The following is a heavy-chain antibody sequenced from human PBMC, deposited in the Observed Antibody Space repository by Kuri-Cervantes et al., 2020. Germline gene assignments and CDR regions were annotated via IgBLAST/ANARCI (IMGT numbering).Heavy chain of an antibody. V-gene: IGHV4-59*12. Sequence: AGSLTLSCTVSGGSISSYYWSWIRQPPGKGLEWIGYIYYSGSTNYNPSLKSRVTISVDTSKNQFSLKLSSVTAADTAVYYCASPLRSQRGPYYYGMDVWGQGTTVTVSS. D-gene: IGHD3-3*01. CDR2: IYYSGST. CDR3: ASPLRSQRGPYYYGMDV. J-gene: IGHJ6*02. CDR1: GGSISSYY.